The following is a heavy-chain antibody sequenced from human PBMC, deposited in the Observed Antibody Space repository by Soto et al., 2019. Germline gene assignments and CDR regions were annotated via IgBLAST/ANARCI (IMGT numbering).Heavy chain of an antibody. J-gene: IGHJ4*02. CDR2: ISPSGTT. CDR1: SGSLSGYY. D-gene: IGHD6-6*01. CDR3: ARAPKVSGSAQTRPDF. V-gene: IGHV4-34*01. Sequence: SETLSLTCSLYSGSLSGYYCSWIRQPPGKGLEWIGEISPSGTTNYSPSLKSRVSISVDTSKNQFSLNLTSLTAADTSVYYCARAPKVSGSAQTRPDFCGQGSLVTVSS.